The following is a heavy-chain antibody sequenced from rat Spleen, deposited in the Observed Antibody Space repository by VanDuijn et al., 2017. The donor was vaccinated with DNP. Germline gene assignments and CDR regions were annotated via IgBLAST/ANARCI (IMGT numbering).Heavy chain of an antibody. CDR1: GFSITSNS. CDR2: IWSGGST. J-gene: IGHJ2*01. Sequence: QVQLKESGPGLVQPSQTLSLTCTVSGFSITSNSVHWVRQPPGKGLEWVGAIWSGGSTDYNSALKSRLSISRDTSKSQVLLEMNSLQTEDTAMYFCARWHLYLSYFDYWGQGVMVTVSS. D-gene: IGHD1-2*01. V-gene: IGHV2-1*01. CDR3: ARWHLYLSYFDY.